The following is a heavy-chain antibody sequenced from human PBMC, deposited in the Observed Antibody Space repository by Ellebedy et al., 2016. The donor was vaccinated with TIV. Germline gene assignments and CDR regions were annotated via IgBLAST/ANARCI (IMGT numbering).Heavy chain of an antibody. Sequence: SETLSLXCAVYVGSFSNYYWTWIRQPPGKGLEWIGEINDSGSTKYNPSLKSRVTISADKTKHQFSLKLSSVTAADTAVYYCARVIMVRGSGVDYWGQGTLVTVSS. CDR3: ARVIMVRGSGVDY. CDR2: INDSGST. CDR1: VGSFSNYY. J-gene: IGHJ4*02. V-gene: IGHV4-34*01. D-gene: IGHD3-10*01.